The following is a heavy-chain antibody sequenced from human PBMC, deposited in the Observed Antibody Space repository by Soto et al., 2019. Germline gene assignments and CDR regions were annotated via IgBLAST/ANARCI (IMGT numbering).Heavy chain of an antibody. CDR3: ARLEGLATISYYFDF. J-gene: IGHJ4*02. V-gene: IGHV4-39*01. D-gene: IGHD3-9*01. Sequence: QLQLQESGPGLVKPSETLSLTCSVSDDSINSDKYYWAWIRQPPGKGLEWIGSIYYRGNAYYNPSLQPRVTISLDKSGSQFSLKLNSVTAAYSAVYFCARLEGLATISYYFDFWGPGALVTVSS. CDR1: DDSINSDKYY. CDR2: IYYRGNA.